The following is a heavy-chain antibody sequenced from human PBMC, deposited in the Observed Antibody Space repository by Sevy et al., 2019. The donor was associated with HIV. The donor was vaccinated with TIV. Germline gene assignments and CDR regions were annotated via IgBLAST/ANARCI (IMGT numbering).Heavy chain of an antibody. CDR1: GFSVSTNY. J-gene: IGHJ4*02. CDR3: ARETLSGYNV. D-gene: IGHD5-12*01. V-gene: IGHV3-53*01. CDR2: IYSGGNT. Sequence: RGSLRLSCVVSGFSVSTNYVSWVRQAPGKGLEWVSAIYSGGNTYYADSVKGRFTISRDNSKNTVYLQINGLRAEDTAFHYCARETLSGYNVWGQGTLVTVSS.